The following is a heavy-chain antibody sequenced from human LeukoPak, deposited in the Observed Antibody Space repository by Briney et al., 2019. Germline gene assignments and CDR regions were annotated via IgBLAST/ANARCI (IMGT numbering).Heavy chain of an antibody. Sequence: SETLSLTCTVSGGSIGSFYWTWIRQPPGKGLEWIGYIHDSGTTNSNPSLKSRVTISLDTSRNQFSLKLTSVTAADTAVYYCARLYGYTYGHGGMDVWGQGTTVTVSS. D-gene: IGHD5-18*01. CDR3: ARLYGYTYGHGGMDV. J-gene: IGHJ6*02. V-gene: IGHV4-59*08. CDR2: IHDSGTT. CDR1: GGSIGSFY.